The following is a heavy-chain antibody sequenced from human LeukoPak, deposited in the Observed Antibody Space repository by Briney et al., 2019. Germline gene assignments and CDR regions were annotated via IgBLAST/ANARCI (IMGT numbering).Heavy chain of an antibody. V-gene: IGHV4-59*01. J-gene: IGHJ4*02. CDR2: VYYSGST. CDR3: ARSELLWFGGVNSGFDY. Sequence: SETLSLTCTVSGGSISSYYWSWNRQPPGKGLEWIGYVYYSGSTNYNPSLKSRVTISVDPSKNQFSLKLSSVTAADTAVYYCARSELLWFGGVNSGFDYWGQGTLVTVSS. D-gene: IGHD3-10*01. CDR1: GGSISSYY.